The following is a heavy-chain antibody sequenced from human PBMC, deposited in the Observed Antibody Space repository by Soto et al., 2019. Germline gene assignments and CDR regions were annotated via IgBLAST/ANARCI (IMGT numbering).Heavy chain of an antibody. CDR1: GFTFSNYG. D-gene: IGHD2-15*01. J-gene: IGHJ4*02. CDR3: AKDVPGYIFATLDH. Sequence: QVQLVESGGGVVQPGRSLRLSCEASGFTFSNYGMHWVRQAPGKGLEWVAVIMYDGSNKYYAASVKGRFTISRDNSKNTLYLQLNSLRPEDTAVYYCAKDVPGYIFATLDHWGLGTLVTVSS. V-gene: IGHV3-33*06. CDR2: IMYDGSNK.